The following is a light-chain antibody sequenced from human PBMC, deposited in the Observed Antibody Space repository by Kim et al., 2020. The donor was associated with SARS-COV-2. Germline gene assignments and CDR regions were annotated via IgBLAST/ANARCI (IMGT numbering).Light chain of an antibody. Sequence: ALGQTVRITCQGDSLRSYYARWDQQKPGQAPVIVFYGKNNRPSGIPDRFSGSYSGNTASLTITAAQAEDEANYYCNSRESSANHWMFGGGTQLTVL. CDR2: GKN. J-gene: IGLJ3*02. V-gene: IGLV3-19*01. CDR3: NSRESSANHWM. CDR1: SLRSYY.